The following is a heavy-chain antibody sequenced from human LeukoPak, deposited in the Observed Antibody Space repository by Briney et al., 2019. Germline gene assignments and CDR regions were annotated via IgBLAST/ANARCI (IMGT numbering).Heavy chain of an antibody. D-gene: IGHD3-22*01. CDR2: IYYSGST. J-gene: IGHJ4*02. Sequence: SETLSLTCTVSGGSISSYYWSWIRQPPGKGLEWIGYIYYSGSTNYNPSLKSRVTISVDTSKNQFSLKLSSVTAADTAVYYCAGTYYYDSSGYYYELPFDYWGQGTLVTVSS. CDR1: GGSISSYY. V-gene: IGHV4-59*01. CDR3: AGTYYYDSSGYYYELPFDY.